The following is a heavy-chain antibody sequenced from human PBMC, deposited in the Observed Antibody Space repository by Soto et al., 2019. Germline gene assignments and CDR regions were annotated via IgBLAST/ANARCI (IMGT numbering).Heavy chain of an antibody. CDR2: ISSSSSTI. D-gene: IGHD2-15*01. V-gene: IGHV3-48*02. CDR1: GFTFSSYS. J-gene: IGHJ6*02. Sequence: GGSLRLSCAASGFTFSSYSMNWVRQAPGKGLEWVSYISSSSSTIYYADSVKGRFTISRDNAKNSLYLQMNSLRDEDTAVYYCARDGGDIVKATARQRSGGMYYYYGMDVWGQGTTVTVSS. CDR3: ARDGGDIVKATARQRSGGMYYYYGMDV.